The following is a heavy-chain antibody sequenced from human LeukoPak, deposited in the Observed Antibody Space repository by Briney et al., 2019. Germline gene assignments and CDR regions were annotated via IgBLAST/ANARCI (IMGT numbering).Heavy chain of an antibody. CDR3: ATGLTGTIDY. CDR1: GFTFSDHY. Sequence: GGSLRLSCAASGFTFSDHYMGWVRQAPGKGLEWVGRTRNKVNSYTIEYAASVKGRFTISRDDSKNLLYLQMNSLKAEDTAVYYCATGLTGTIDYWGQGTLVTVSS. D-gene: IGHD1-7*01. V-gene: IGHV3-72*01. CDR2: TRNKVNSYTI. J-gene: IGHJ4*02.